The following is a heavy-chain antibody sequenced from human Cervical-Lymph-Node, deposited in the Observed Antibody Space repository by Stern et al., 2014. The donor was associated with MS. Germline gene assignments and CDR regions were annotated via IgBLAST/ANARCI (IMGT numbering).Heavy chain of an antibody. CDR1: GGTFSSYA. Sequence: QVQMLQPGAEVKKPGSSVKVSCKASGGTFSSYAISWVRQAPGQGLEWMGGIIPIFGTANDAQKFQGRVAITADESTSTAYMELSSLRSEDTAVYYCARGELKEGLVRGMDVWGQGTTVTVSS. CDR3: ARGELKEGLVRGMDV. D-gene: IGHD1-26*01. V-gene: IGHV1-69*01. J-gene: IGHJ6*02. CDR2: IIPIFGTA.